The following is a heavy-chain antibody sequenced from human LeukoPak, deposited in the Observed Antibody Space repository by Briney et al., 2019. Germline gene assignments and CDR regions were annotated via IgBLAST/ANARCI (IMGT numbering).Heavy chain of an antibody. CDR1: GGTFSSYA. CDR2: IIPIFGTA. D-gene: IGHD2-15*01. Sequence: SVKVSCKASGGTFSSYAISWVRQAPGQGLEWMGGIIPIFGTANYAQKFQGRVTITADESTSTAYMELSSLRSEDTAVYYCARDDRGCSGGSCYSLSYYYYGMDVWGQGTTVTVSS. V-gene: IGHV1-69*13. CDR3: ARDDRGCSGGSCYSLSYYYYGMDV. J-gene: IGHJ6*02.